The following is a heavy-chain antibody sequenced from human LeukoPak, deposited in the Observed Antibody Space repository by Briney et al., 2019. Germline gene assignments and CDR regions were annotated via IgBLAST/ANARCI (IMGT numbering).Heavy chain of an antibody. D-gene: IGHD3-22*01. J-gene: IGHJ4*02. CDR3: AVRRSNGYLDY. V-gene: IGHV4-34*01. CDR2: INHSGST. CDR1: GGSFSGYY. Sequence: SETLSLTCAVYGGSFSGYYWSWIRQPPGKGLEWIGEINHSGSTNYNPSLKSRVTISVDTSKNQFSLKLSSVTAADTAVYYCAVRRSNGYLDYWGQGTLVTVSS.